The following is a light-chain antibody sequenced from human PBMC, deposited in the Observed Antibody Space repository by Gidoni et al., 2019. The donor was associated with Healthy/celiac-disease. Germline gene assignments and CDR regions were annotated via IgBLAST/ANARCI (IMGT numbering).Light chain of an antibody. CDR3: QSYDSSLSGSKV. CDR2: VNS. J-gene: IGLJ2*01. CDR1: SSNIGAGYD. Sequence: QSVLTQPPSVSGAPGQRVTISCTGSSSNIGAGYDVHWYKQLPGTAPKLLIYVNSTRPAGVPDRFSGSKSGTSASLAITGLQAEDEADYYCQSYDSSLSGSKVFGGGTKLTVL. V-gene: IGLV1-40*01.